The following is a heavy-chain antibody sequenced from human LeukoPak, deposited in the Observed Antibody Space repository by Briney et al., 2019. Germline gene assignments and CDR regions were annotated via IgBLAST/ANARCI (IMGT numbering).Heavy chain of an antibody. J-gene: IGHJ2*01. D-gene: IGHD6-13*01. CDR3: ATRIAAAGTGSYWYFDL. V-gene: IGHV3-30*03. Sequence: PGGSLRLSCAASGFHFDSYWMTWVRQAPGKGPEWVAVISYDGSNKYYADSVKGRFTISRDNSKNTLYLQMSSLRAEDTAVYYCATRIAAAGTGSYWYFDLWGRGTLVTVSS. CDR1: GFHFDSYW. CDR2: ISYDGSNK.